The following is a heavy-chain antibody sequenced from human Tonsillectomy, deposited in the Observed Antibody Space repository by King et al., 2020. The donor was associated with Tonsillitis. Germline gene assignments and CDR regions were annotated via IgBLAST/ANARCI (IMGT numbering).Heavy chain of an antibody. V-gene: IGHV3-33*08. Sequence: VQLVESGGGVVQPGRSLRLSCAASGFTFSSHGMHWVRQAPGKGLEWVAVIWYDGNKQYYVDSVKGRFTISRDNSKNTLYLQMNSLRVEDTAVYHCARGRLHQWLVPEHETLDIWGQGTMVTVSS. CDR3: ARGRLHQWLVPEHETLDI. CDR2: IWYDGNKQ. J-gene: IGHJ3*02. D-gene: IGHD6-19*01. CDR1: GFTFSSHG.